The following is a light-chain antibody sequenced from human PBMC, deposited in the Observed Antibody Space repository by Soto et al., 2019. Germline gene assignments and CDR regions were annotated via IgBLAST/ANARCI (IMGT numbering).Light chain of an antibody. CDR2: GAS. CDR3: QQYYNWPRT. CDR1: HSLGSD. V-gene: IGKV3-15*01. Sequence: EIVMTQSPGTLSLSPGDTATLSCMASHSLGSDLAWYQQKPGQAPRLLIFGASARPTGIPARISGSGSGTEFTLTIGSLRSEDFAVYFCQQYYNWPRTFGQGTKVDIK. J-gene: IGKJ1*01.